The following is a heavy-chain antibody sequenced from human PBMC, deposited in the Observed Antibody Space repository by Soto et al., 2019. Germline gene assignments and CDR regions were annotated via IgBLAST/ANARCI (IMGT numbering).Heavy chain of an antibody. CDR1: GGSISSSSYY. Sequence: QLQLQESGPGLVKPSETLSLTCTVSGGSISSSSYYWGWIRQPPGKGLEWIGSIYYSGSTYYNPSLKRRVTISVDTSKNPFSQKLSSVTAADTAVYYCATQEVGGSYVYTFDPWGQGTLVTVSS. J-gene: IGHJ5*02. CDR2: IYYSGST. D-gene: IGHD1-26*01. V-gene: IGHV4-39*02. CDR3: ATQEVGGSYVYTFDP.